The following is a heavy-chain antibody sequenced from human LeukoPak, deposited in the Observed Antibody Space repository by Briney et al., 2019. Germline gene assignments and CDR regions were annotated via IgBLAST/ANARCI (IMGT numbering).Heavy chain of an antibody. CDR1: GGSISNYY. D-gene: IGHD3-22*01. CDR2: INYRGNT. V-gene: IGHV4-59*08. Sequence: SETLSLTCTVSGGSISNYYWTWIRQPPGKGLEWIGYINYRGNTNYNPSLKNRVSMSVDMSKNQFSLKLTSITAADTAVYYCARRRIYYHFDYWGQGARVTVSS. CDR3: ARRRIYYHFDY. J-gene: IGHJ4*02.